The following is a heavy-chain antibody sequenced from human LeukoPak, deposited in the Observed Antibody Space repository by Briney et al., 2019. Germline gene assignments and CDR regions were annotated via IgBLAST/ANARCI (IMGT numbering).Heavy chain of an antibody. Sequence: PGGSLRLSCAASAFAFSSHAMSWVRQAPGKSLEWVSSISGSGGRTYYADSLRGRFTISRDNSKNTLFLQMHSLRAEDSAVYYCARGAALVGTASFIFDYWGQGILVTVSS. D-gene: IGHD1-26*01. J-gene: IGHJ4*02. CDR3: ARGAALVGTASFIFDY. V-gene: IGHV3-23*01. CDR2: ISGSGGRT. CDR1: AFAFSSHA.